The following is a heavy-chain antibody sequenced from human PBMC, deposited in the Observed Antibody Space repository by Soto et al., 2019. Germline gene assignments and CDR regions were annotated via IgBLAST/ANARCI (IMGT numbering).Heavy chain of an antibody. J-gene: IGHJ4*02. CDR1: GLTFSSYS. V-gene: IGHV3-48*02. D-gene: IGHD6-13*01. Sequence: EVQLVESGGGLVQPGGSLRLSCAASGLTFSSYSMNWVRQAPGKGLEWVSYISGHSGTIYYADSVKGRFTISRNNAKNSLYLQMNSLRDEDTAVYYCARDDFIAAGSTRGDFDYWGQGTLVTVSS. CDR3: ARDDFIAAGSTRGDFDY. CDR2: ISGHSGTI.